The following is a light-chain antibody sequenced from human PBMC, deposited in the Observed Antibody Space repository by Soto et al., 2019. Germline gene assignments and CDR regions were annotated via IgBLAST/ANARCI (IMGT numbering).Light chain of an antibody. V-gene: IGKV3-11*01. CDR3: QQRSNWPPG. CDR2: DAS. CDR1: QSVSSY. J-gene: IGKJ2*03. Sequence: EIVLTQSPATLSLSPGERATLSCRASQSVSSYLAWYQQKPGQAPRLLIYDASNRATGIPARFSGSGSGTDFTLTISSLEPEDFAVYYCQQRSNWPPGFGQGTKQEIK.